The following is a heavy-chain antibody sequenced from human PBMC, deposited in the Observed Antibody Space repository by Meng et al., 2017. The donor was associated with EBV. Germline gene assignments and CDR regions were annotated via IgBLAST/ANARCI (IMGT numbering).Heavy chain of an antibody. D-gene: IGHD2-21*02. CDR2: ISAYNDNT. J-gene: IGHJ4*02. Sequence: QACAEVKRAVASLKVSCKAAGYTFTSDGISWFQQAPRQGLGWMGWISAYNDNTNYAQKLQGRVTMTTDTSTSTAYMELRSLRSDNTAVYYCACRGDRTDYWGQGTLVTVSS. CDR1: GYTFTSDG. CDR3: ACRGDRTDY. V-gene: IGHV1-18*01.